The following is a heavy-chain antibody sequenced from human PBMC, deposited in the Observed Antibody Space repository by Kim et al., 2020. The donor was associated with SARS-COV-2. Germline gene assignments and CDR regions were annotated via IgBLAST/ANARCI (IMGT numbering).Heavy chain of an antibody. D-gene: IGHD3-16*01. J-gene: IGHJ3*01. CDR3: AKAGYRDPGDDAFDV. Sequence: GGSLRLSCAAAGFTLSTYWMHLGLYARGTGQELVANRGVEEITQYSADSGKGRCTSSRDNSRNILYLEMNSLRAEDTAMYYCAKAGYRDPGDDAFDVWGQVTMVSVSS. CDR2: RGVEEITQ. CDR1: GFTLSTYW. V-gene: IGHV3-33*06.